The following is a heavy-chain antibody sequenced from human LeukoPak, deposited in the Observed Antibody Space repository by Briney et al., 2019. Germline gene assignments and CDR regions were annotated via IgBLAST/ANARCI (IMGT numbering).Heavy chain of an antibody. CDR1: GFTFDDYG. V-gene: IGHV3-20*04. D-gene: IGHD4-17*01. Sequence: GGSLRLSCAASGFTFDDYGMSWVRQAPGKGLEWVSGINWNGGSTGYADSVKGRFTISRDNAKNSLYLQMNSLRAEDTAVYYCARDAYGDYVGYFDYWGQGTLVTVSS. J-gene: IGHJ4*02. CDR3: ARDAYGDYVGYFDY. CDR2: INWNGGST.